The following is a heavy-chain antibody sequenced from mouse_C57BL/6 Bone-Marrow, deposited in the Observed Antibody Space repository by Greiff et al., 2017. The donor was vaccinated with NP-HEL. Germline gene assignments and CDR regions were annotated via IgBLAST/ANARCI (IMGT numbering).Heavy chain of an antibody. Sequence: VKLQQPGAELVKPGASVKMSCKASGYTFTSYWITWVKQRPGQGLEWIGDIYPGSGSTNYNEKFKSKATLTVDTSSSTAYMQLSSLTSEDSAVYYCARGMITTVVGYFDYWGQGTTLTVSS. D-gene: IGHD1-1*01. V-gene: IGHV1-55*01. CDR2: IYPGSGST. J-gene: IGHJ2*01. CDR1: GYTFTSYW. CDR3: ARGMITTVVGYFDY.